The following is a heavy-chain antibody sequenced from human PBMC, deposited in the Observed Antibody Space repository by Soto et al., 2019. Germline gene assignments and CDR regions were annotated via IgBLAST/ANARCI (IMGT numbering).Heavy chain of an antibody. CDR2: LSDSGVST. CDR3: AKIESRFYYDSSGYYPFDY. CDR1: GFTFSNYA. V-gene: IGHV3-23*01. Sequence: HPGGSLRLSCAASGFTFSNYAMTWVRQAPGKGLEWVSALSDSGVSTYYADSVTGRFTISRDNSKNTVYLQMNSLRAEDTAVYYCAKIESRFYYDSSGYYPFDYWGQGTLVTVSS. J-gene: IGHJ4*02. D-gene: IGHD3-22*01.